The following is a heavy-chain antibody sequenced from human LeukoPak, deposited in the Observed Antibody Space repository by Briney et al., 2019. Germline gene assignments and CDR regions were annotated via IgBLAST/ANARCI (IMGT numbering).Heavy chain of an antibody. CDR2: IYTSGST. V-gene: IGHV4-61*02. Sequence: PSETLSLTCTVSGGSISSGSYYWSWIRQPAGKGLEWIGRIYTSGSTNYNPSLKSRVTISVDTSKNQFSLKLSSVTAADTAVYYCARGCPHYYDSSGYWNYFDYWGQGTLVTVSS. D-gene: IGHD3-22*01. J-gene: IGHJ4*02. CDR3: ARGCPHYYDSSGYWNYFDY. CDR1: GGSISSGSYY.